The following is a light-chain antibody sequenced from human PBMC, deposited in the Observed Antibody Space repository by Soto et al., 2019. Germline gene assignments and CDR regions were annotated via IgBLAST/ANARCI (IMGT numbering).Light chain of an antibody. J-gene: IGKJ5*01. CDR3: QQYGST. V-gene: IGKV3-20*01. CDR1: KNLASKY. CDR2: GAS. Sequence: EDALTQSPGTLSLSPGERATLSCRAGKNLASKYLAWYQQKAGQAPRLLIYGASSRATGIPDRFSGSGSGTDFTLTISRLEPEDFAVYYCQQYGSTFGQGTRLEIK.